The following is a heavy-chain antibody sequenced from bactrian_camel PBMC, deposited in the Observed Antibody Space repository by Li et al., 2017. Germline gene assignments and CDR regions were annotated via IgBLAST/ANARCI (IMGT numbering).Heavy chain of an antibody. Sequence: HVQLVESGGGSVQAGGSLNLSCAISGDTDTRDYLGWFRQAPGKEREGVAVITRIHGGTEYADSVKGRFTISRDNAKNTLYLQLNSLKTEDTAMYYCGADWRDCATLDGTRNSWDYRSQGTQVTVS. CDR3: GADWRDCATLDGTRNSWDY. J-gene: IGHJ4*01. V-gene: IGHV3S68*01. D-gene: IGHD1*01. CDR1: GDTDTRDY. CDR2: ITRIHGGT.